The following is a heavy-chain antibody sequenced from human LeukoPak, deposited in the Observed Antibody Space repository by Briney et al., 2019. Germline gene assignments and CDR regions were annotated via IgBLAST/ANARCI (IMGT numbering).Heavy chain of an antibody. Sequence: SETLCLTCAAYGGSFSGHYWSWIRQPPGKGLEWIGEINDSGSTNYNPSLKSRVAISVDTSKNQFSLKLSSVTAADTAVYYCATGTYYYESSAYYRLPFQHWGQGTLVTVSS. J-gene: IGHJ1*01. CDR1: GGSFSGHY. CDR3: ATGTYYYESSAYYRLPFQH. V-gene: IGHV4-34*01. CDR2: INDSGST. D-gene: IGHD3-22*01.